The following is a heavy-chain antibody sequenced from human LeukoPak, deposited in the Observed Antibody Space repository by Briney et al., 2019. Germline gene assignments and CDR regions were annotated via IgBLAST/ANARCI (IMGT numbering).Heavy chain of an antibody. CDR2: INYSGST. J-gene: IGHJ6*02. CDR1: GDSTNTYY. Sequence: SETLSLTCTLSGDSTNTYYWSWIRQPPGKGLEWIGNINYSGSTKYNPSLKSRVVMSVDTSKNQFSLKLSSVTAADTAVYYCAKDIYGSGSYYGNGLDVWGRGTTVTVSS. D-gene: IGHD3-10*01. CDR3: AKDIYGSGSYYGNGLDV. V-gene: IGHV4-59*01.